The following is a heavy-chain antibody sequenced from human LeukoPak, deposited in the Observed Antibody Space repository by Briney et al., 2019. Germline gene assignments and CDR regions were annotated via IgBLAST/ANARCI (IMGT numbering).Heavy chain of an antibody. Sequence: PSETLSLTCTVSGGSIGSGDYYWSWIRQPPGKGLEWIGYIYYSGSTYYNPSLKSRVTISVDTSKNQFSLKLSSVTAADTAVYYCARVPYSGSYLTPIGRPQKNWFDPWGQGTLVTVPS. CDR2: IYYSGST. D-gene: IGHD1-26*01. J-gene: IGHJ5*02. CDR1: GGSIGSGDYY. CDR3: ARVPYSGSYLTPIGRPQKNWFDP. V-gene: IGHV4-30-4*08.